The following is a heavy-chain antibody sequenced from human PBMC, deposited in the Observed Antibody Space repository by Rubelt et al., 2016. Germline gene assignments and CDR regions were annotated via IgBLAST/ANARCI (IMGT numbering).Heavy chain of an antibody. V-gene: IGHV3-48*04. D-gene: IGHD6-19*01. CDR2: ISDRSSTI. J-gene: IGHJ4*02. Sequence: EVQLAESGGTLVQPGGSLSLSCEASGFTFNSYGMNWVRQAPGKGLEWLSYISDRSSTIYYADSVKGRLTISRDNSKNRMYLQMKSLRAEDTARYHGAKGGHGWLVRGSDDWSQGTLVTVSS. CDR1: GFTFNSYG. CDR3: AKGGHGWLVRGSDD.